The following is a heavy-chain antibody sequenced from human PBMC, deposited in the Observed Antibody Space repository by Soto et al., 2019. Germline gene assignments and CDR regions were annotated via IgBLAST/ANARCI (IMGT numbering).Heavy chain of an antibody. CDR1: GYSFTSYW. D-gene: IGHD3-10*01. Sequence: PGESLKISCKGSGYSFTSYWIGWVRQMPGKGLEWMGIIYPGDSDTRYSPSFQGQVTISADKSISTAYLQWSSLRAEDTAVYYCARLGWQYYGSGRADDAFDIWGQGTMVTVSS. CDR3: ARLGWQYYGSGRADDAFDI. J-gene: IGHJ3*02. CDR2: IYPGDSDT. V-gene: IGHV5-51*01.